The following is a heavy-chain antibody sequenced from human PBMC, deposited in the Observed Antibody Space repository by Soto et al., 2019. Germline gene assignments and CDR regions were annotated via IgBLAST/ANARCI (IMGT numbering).Heavy chain of an antibody. CDR2: IYYSGST. CDR3: AGDRRYYDSSGYSSFDY. D-gene: IGHD3-22*01. V-gene: IGHV4-31*03. J-gene: IGHJ4*02. CDR1: GGSISSGGYY. Sequence: PSETLSLTCTVSGGSISSGGYYWSWIRQHPGKGLEWIGYIYYSGSTYYNPSLKSRVTISVDTSKNQFSLKLSSVTAADTAVYYCAGDRRYYDSSGYSSFDYWGQGTLVTV.